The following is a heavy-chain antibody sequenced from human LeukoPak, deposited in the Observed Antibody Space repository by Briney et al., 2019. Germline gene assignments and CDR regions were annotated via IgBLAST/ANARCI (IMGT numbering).Heavy chain of an antibody. CDR1: GFTFSSYW. CDR2: INQDGSEK. Sequence: GGSLRLTCAASGFTFSSYWMSWVRQAPGKGLEWVANINQDGSEKYYVDSVKGRFTISGDNAKNSLYLQMNSLRAEDTAVYYCTREGSSYDFWSGYLDYWGQGTLVTVSS. CDR3: TREGSSYDFWSGYLDY. J-gene: IGHJ4*02. V-gene: IGHV3-7*01. D-gene: IGHD3-3*01.